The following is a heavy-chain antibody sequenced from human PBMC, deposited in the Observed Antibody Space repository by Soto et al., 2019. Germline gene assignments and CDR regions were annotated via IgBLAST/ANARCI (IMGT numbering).Heavy chain of an antibody. Sequence: GASVKVSGKASGYTFTSYSMHWVRHAPGQGLEWMGIINPSSGRTSYAQNFQGRVTMTSDTSTSIVYMEMSSLKSEDTAVYYCARDHNFGFILYAMDVWGQGTTVTVSS. CDR2: INPSSGRT. CDR1: GYTFTSYS. D-gene: IGHD2-15*01. V-gene: IGHV1-46*01. J-gene: IGHJ6*02. CDR3: ARDHNFGFILYAMDV.